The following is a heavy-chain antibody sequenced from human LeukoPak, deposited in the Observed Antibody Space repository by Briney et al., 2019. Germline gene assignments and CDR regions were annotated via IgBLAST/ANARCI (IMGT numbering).Heavy chain of an antibody. CDR3: ARDRDYYGSGSYLV. CDR2: MNPNSGNT. CDR1: GYTFTTYG. D-gene: IGHD3-10*01. V-gene: IGHV1-8*02. J-gene: IGHJ4*02. Sequence: ASVKVSCKASGYTFTTYGMNWVRQAPGQGLEWMGWMNPNSGNTGYAQKFQGRVTMTRDMSTSTVYMELSSLRSEDTAVYYCARDRDYYGSGSYLVWGQGTLVTVSS.